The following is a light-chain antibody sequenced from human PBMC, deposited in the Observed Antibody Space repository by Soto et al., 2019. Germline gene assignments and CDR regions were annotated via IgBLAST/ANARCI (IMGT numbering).Light chain of an antibody. V-gene: IGKV3-11*01. CDR1: QSVGIY. Sequence: EVVLTQYPATLSLSPGERATLSCRASQSVGIYLAWYQQRPGQAPRLLISDASNRATGIPARFSGSGSGTDFSLTISSLEPEDFAVYYCQQRYKWPPITFGQGTRLDIK. CDR3: QQRYKWPPIT. CDR2: DAS. J-gene: IGKJ5*01.